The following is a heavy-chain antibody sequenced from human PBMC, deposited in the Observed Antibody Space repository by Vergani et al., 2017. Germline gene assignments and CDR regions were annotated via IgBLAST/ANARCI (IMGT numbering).Heavy chain of an antibody. D-gene: IGHD5-12*01. CDR1: GASIRSSNYY. Sequence: QLQLQESGPGLVKPSATLSLTCSVSGASIRSSNYYWGWIRQPPGKGLEWIASIYYSGSTYYNPSLKSRVTISVDTSKNQFSLKLSSVTAADTAVYYCARMDIVATSSDYWGQGTLVTVSS. CDR3: ARMDIVATSSDY. J-gene: IGHJ4*02. V-gene: IGHV4-39*01. CDR2: IYYSGST.